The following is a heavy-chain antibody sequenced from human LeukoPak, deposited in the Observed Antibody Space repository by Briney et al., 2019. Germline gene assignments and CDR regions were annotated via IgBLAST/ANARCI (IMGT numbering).Heavy chain of an antibody. CDR3: ARLPYYYDSSGQIVDY. CDR2: INHRGST. Sequence: SETLSLTCAVYGGSFSGYYWSWIRQPPGKGLEWIGEINHRGSTYYNPSLKSRVTISVDTSKNQFSLKLSSVTAADTAVYYCARLPYYYDSSGQIVDYWGQGTLVTVSS. J-gene: IGHJ4*02. CDR1: GGSFSGYY. D-gene: IGHD3-22*01. V-gene: IGHV4-34*01.